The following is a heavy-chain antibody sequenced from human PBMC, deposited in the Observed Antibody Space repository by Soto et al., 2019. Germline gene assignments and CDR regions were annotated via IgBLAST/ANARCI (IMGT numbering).Heavy chain of an antibody. CDR3: TRAGVLLWFGELWSGPPTIGY. J-gene: IGHJ4*02. CDR1: GFTFGDYA. Sequence: GGSLRLSCTASGFTFGDYAMSWFRQAPGKGLEWVGFIRSKAYGGTTEYAASVKGRFTISRDDSKSIAYLQMSSLKTEDTAVYYCTRAGVLLWFGELWSGPPTIGYWGQGTLVTVSS. CDR2: IRSKAYGGTT. V-gene: IGHV3-49*03. D-gene: IGHD3-10*01.